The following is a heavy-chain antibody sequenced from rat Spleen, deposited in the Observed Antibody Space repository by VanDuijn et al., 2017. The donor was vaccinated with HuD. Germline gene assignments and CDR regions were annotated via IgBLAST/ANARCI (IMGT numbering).Heavy chain of an antibody. CDR3: AKDVDWEGDYYFDY. CDR1: GFTFSSFA. D-gene: IGHD5-1*01. CDR2: ISYDGGNT. J-gene: IGHJ2*01. V-gene: IGHV5-20*01. Sequence: EVQLVESGGGLVQPGRSMKLSCAASGFTFSSFAMAWVRQAPTKGLEWVASISYDGGNTYYRDSVKGRFTISRDNAKSSLYLQMDSLRSEDTSTYYCAKDVDWEGDYYFDYWGQGVMVTVSS.